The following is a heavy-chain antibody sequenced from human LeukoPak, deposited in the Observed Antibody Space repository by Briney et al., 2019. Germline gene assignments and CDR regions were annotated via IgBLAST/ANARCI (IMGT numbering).Heavy chain of an antibody. CDR1: GFTFSTYA. CDR2: TSNDGRDK. Sequence: GRSLRLSCAASGFTFSTYALHWVRQAPGKGLEWVAVTSNDGRDKHHADSVKGRFTVSRDNAKNSLYLQMNSLRAEDTALYYCAKGPRYYYDSSNWFDPWGQGTLVTVSS. CDR3: AKGPRYYYDSSNWFDP. D-gene: IGHD3-22*01. V-gene: IGHV3-30-3*01. J-gene: IGHJ5*02.